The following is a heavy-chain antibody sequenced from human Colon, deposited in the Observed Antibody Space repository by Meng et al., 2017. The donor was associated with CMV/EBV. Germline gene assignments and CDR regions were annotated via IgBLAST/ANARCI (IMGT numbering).Heavy chain of an antibody. CDR3: ARGPGD. V-gene: IGHV3-74*01. CDR2: IHGDGSDT. D-gene: IGHD4-17*01. CDR1: GFTFSVYW. Sequence: EVQLVDSGGDLGQSGGALRLSCVASGFTFSVYWMPWVRQAPVKGLVWLSRIHGDGSDTFYADSVKGRFTISRDNARNTLYLQMNSLRAEDTAVYYCARGPGDLGRGTMVTVS. J-gene: IGHJ4*02.